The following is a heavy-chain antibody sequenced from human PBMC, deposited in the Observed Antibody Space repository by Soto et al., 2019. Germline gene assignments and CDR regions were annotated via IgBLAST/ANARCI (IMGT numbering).Heavy chain of an antibody. CDR3: TVSGYPTPFDY. J-gene: IGHJ4*02. CDR2: INPNSGGT. CDR1: GYNFTGYY. D-gene: IGHD3-3*01. V-gene: IGHV1-2*02. Sequence: QVQLVQSGAEVKKPGASVKVSCKASGYNFTGYYRHWVRQAPGQGLEWMGWINPNSGGTNYAQKFQGRVTMTRDTSISTAYMELRRLRYDDTAVYYCTVSGYPTPFDYWGQGTLVPVSS.